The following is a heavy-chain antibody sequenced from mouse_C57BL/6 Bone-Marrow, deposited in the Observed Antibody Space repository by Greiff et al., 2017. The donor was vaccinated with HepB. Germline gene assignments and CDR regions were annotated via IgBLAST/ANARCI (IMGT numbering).Heavy chain of an antibody. CDR3: AYSYDVDYAMDY. J-gene: IGHJ4*01. Sequence: QVQLQQPGAELVKPGASVKLSCKASGYTFTSYWMYWVKQRPGQGLEWIGMIHPNSGSTNYNEKFKSKATLTVDKSSRTAYMQLSSLTSEDSAVYYCAYSYDVDYAMDYWGQVTSVTVSS. D-gene: IGHD2-12*01. CDR2: IHPNSGST. CDR1: GYTFTSYW. V-gene: IGHV1-64*01.